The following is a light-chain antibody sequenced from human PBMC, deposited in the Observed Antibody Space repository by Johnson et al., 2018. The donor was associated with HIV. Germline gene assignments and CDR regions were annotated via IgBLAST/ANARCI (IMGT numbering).Light chain of an antibody. J-gene: IGLJ1*01. CDR3: GTWDSSLGF. CDR2: ENY. CDR1: SSNIGNNY. Sequence: QSVLTQPPSVSAAPGQKVTISCSGSSSNIGNNYVSWYQQLPGTAPKLLIYENYKRPSGIPDRFSGSQSGPSATLGITGLQTGDEADYYCGTWDSSLGFFGTGTKVTVL. V-gene: IGLV1-51*02.